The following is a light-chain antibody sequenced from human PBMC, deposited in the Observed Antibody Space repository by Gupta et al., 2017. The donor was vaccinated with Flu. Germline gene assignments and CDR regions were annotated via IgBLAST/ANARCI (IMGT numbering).Light chain of an antibody. CDR1: ASVSKNH. V-gene: IGKV3D-20*02. J-gene: IGKJ3*01. CDR3: RHELDSPIT. Sequence: TPALPPVTSFTLSLRALASVSKNHLATSPHKPGQAPRLLLYVTSNRAPGIPDTISGSGSGTHFTLTIIRMEAAAFAVSYCRHELDSPITFGQGTKVDIK. CDR2: VTS.